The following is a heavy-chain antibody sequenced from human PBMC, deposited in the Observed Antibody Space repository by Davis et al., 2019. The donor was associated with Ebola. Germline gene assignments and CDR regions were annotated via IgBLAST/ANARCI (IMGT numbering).Heavy chain of an antibody. CDR1: GYTFTSYD. D-gene: IGHD2-15*01. V-gene: IGHV1-8*03. J-gene: IGHJ4*02. Sequence: ASVKVSCKASGYTFTSYDINWVRQATGQGLEWMGWMNPNSGNTGYAQKFQGRVTITRNTSISTAYMELSSLRSEDTAVYYCARVRCSGGSCPIDYWGQGTLVTVSS. CDR3: ARVRCSGGSCPIDY. CDR2: MNPNSGNT.